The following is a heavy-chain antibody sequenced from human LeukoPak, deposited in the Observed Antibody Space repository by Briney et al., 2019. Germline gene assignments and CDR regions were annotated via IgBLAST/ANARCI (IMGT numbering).Heavy chain of an antibody. D-gene: IGHD4-23*01. J-gene: IGHJ4*02. CDR2: IYYSGST. V-gene: IGHV4-61*01. CDR1: GGSISSSSYY. Sequence: SETLSLTCTVSGGSISSSSYYWSWIRQPPGKGLEWIGYIYYSGSTNYNPSLKSRVTISVDTSKNQFSLKLSSVTAADTAVYYCARDPAPYGGIYYFDYWGQGTLVTVSS. CDR3: ARDPAPYGGIYYFDY.